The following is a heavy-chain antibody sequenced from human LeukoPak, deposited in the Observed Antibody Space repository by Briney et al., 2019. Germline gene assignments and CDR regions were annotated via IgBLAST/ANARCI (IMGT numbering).Heavy chain of an antibody. V-gene: IGHV4-61*08. Sequence: SETLSLTCTVSGGSISSGGYYWSWIRQPPGKGLEWIGYIYYSGSTNYNPSLKSRVTISVDTSKNQFSLKLSSVTAADTAVYYCARHRNSSSWYYYYYGMDVWGQGTTVTVSS. J-gene: IGHJ6*02. CDR1: GGSISSGGYY. CDR3: ARHRNSSSWYYYYYGMDV. CDR2: IYYSGST. D-gene: IGHD6-13*01.